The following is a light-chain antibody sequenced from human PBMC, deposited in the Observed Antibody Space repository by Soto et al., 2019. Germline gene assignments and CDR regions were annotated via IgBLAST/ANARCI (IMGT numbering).Light chain of an antibody. Sequence: EIVLTQSPATLSLSPGERATLSCRASQNVIRYLAWYQQKPGQAPRLLIFDASKRATGIPARFSGSGSGTDFTLTISSLEPEDFALYYCQQRYDWPLTFGGGTKVEIK. V-gene: IGKV3-11*01. J-gene: IGKJ4*01. CDR1: QNVIRY. CDR3: QQRYDWPLT. CDR2: DAS.